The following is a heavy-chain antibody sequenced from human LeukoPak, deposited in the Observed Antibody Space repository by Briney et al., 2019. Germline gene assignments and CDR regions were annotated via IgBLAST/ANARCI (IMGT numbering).Heavy chain of an antibody. Sequence: GRSLRLSCAASGFTFSSYGMHWVRQAPGKGLEWVAVIWYDGSNKYYADSVKGRFTISRDNSKNTLYLQMNSLRAEDTAVYYCARDRENWNDTGMDVWGQGTTVTVSS. CDR2: IWYDGSNK. V-gene: IGHV3-33*01. D-gene: IGHD1-1*01. CDR1: GFTFSSYG. CDR3: ARDRENWNDTGMDV. J-gene: IGHJ6*02.